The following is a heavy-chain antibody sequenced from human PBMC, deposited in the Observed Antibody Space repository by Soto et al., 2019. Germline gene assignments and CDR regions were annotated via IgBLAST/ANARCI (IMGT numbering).Heavy chain of an antibody. CDR3: VRARENLVVNEYVQY. Sequence: QVQLVESGGGVVQPGRSLRLSCAASGFSFSAYAIHWVRQAPGKGLEWVALISYDETTTYYADSVKGRFTISRDNSKNTLYLQMNILRSEDMAVYYCVRARENLVVNEYVQYWGQGTLVMVST. CDR2: ISYDETTT. J-gene: IGHJ1*01. CDR1: GFSFSAYA. V-gene: IGHV3-30-3*01. D-gene: IGHD2-8*02.